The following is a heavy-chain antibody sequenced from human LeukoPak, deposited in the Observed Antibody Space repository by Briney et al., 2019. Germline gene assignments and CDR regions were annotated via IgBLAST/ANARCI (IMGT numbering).Heavy chain of an antibody. CDR3: ARYMGSSWYLRWFDP. V-gene: IGHV4-4*07. CDR2: IYTSGST. Sequence: SETLSLTCTVSGGSISSYYWSWIRQPAGKGLEWIGRIYTSGSTNYNPSLKSRVTMSVDTSKNQFSLKLSSVTAADTAVYYCARYMGSSWYLRWFDPWGQGTLVTVSS. J-gene: IGHJ5*02. D-gene: IGHD6-13*01. CDR1: GGSISSYY.